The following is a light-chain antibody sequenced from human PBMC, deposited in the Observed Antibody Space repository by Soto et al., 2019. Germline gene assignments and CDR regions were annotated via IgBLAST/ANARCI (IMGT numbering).Light chain of an antibody. CDR1: SSNIGSNT. Sequence: QSVLTQPPSASGTPGQRVTISCSGSSSNIGSNTVNWYQQLPGTAPKLLIYSNNQRPSGVPDRFSGSKSDTSASLAISGLQSEDEADYYCAAWDDSLKGRVFGGGTQLTVL. CDR2: SNN. V-gene: IGLV1-44*01. J-gene: IGLJ3*02. CDR3: AAWDDSLKGRV.